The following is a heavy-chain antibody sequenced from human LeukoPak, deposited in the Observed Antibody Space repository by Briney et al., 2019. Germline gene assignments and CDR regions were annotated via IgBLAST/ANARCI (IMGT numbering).Heavy chain of an antibody. CDR1: GGSISSYY. V-gene: IGHV4-59*01. Sequence: SETLSLTCTVSGGSISSYYWSWIRQPPGKGLDWIGFIYHNGRTDYNPSLKSRVTISADTSKNRFSLRLSSVTAADTAVYYCARVFRAAAVDYWGQGTLVTVSS. D-gene: IGHD6-13*01. CDR2: IYHNGRT. J-gene: IGHJ4*02. CDR3: ARVFRAAAVDY.